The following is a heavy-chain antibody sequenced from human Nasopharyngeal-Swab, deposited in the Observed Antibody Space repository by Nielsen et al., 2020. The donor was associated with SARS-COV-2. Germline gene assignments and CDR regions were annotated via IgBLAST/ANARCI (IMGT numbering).Heavy chain of an antibody. CDR3: ARARGAYGDYYYYYYKDV. D-gene: IGHD4-17*01. V-gene: IGHV6-1*01. CDR2: TYYRSKWYN. J-gene: IGHJ6*03. Sequence: SETLSLTCAISGDSVSSSSAAWNWIRQSPSRGLEWLGRTYYRSKWYNDYAVSVKSRITINPDTSKNQFSLHLNSVTPEDTAMYYCARARGAYGDYYYYYYKDVWGKGTTVTVSS. CDR1: GDSVSSSSAA.